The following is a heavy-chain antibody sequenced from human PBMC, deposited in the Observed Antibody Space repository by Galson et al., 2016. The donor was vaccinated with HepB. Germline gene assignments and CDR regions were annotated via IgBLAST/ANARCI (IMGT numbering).Heavy chain of an antibody. CDR3: AKDLDSSGWYEGVY. D-gene: IGHD6-19*01. V-gene: IGHV3-23*01. Sequence: SLRLSCAASGFTFSSYAMNWVRQAPGKGLEWVATISIFGDNTHYADSVKGRFTVSRDNSKSTFYLHMHSLRVEDTAICHCAKDLDSSGWYEGVYWGQGTLVTVSS. CDR1: GFTFSSYA. CDR2: ISIFGDNT. J-gene: IGHJ4*02.